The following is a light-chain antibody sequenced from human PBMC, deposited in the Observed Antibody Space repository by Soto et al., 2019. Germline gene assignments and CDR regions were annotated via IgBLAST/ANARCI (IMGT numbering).Light chain of an antibody. J-gene: IGKJ2*01. CDR2: GAS. CDR3: QQYGSSPRT. V-gene: IGKV3-20*01. CDR1: QSVSSTY. Sequence: EIVLTQSPGTLSLSPGERATLSCRASQSVSSTYLAWYQQKLGQAPRLLIYGASIRATGIPDRFSGSGSGTDFTLTICRLEPEDFAVYYCQQYGSSPRTFGQGTKLDIK.